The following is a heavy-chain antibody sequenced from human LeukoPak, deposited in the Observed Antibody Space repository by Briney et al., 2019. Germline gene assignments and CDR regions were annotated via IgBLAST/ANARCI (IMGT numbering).Heavy chain of an antibody. CDR1: GGSISSHY. D-gene: IGHD3-10*01. CDR3: ASLYYYGSGSRNAEYFQY. V-gene: IGHV4-59*08. CDR2: IYYRGST. Sequence: SETLSLTCTVSGGSISSHYWSWIRQPPGKGLEWIGYIYYRGSTNYNPSLKSRVTISVDTSKSQFSLKLSSVTAADTAVYYCASLYYYGSGSRNAEYFQYWGQGTLVTVSS. J-gene: IGHJ1*01.